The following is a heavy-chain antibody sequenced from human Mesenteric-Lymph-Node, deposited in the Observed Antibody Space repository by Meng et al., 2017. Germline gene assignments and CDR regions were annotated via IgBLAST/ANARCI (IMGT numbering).Heavy chain of an antibody. V-gene: IGHV3-11*04. Sequence: GGSLRLSCAASGFTFSDYYMSWIRQAPGKGLEWVSYISSSGSTIYYADSVKGRFTISRDNAKNSLYLQMNSLRAEDTAVYYCARDLSPTGTTAAGSDWGQGTLVTVSS. D-gene: IGHD1-14*01. CDR2: ISSSGSTI. CDR3: ARDLSPTGTTAAGSD. CDR1: GFTFSDYY. J-gene: IGHJ4*02.